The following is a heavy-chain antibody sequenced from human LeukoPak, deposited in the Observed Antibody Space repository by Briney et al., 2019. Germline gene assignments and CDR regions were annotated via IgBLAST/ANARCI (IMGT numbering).Heavy chain of an antibody. J-gene: IGHJ4*02. CDR1: GYTFTGYY. Sequence: ASVKVSCKASGYTFTGYYMHWVRQAPGQGLEWMGWINPNSGGTNYAQKFQARVTMTRDTSISTAYMELSRLRSDDTAVYYCARDRVGPYCSGGSCYSLGYWGQGTLVTVSS. D-gene: IGHD2-15*01. V-gene: IGHV1-2*02. CDR2: INPNSGGT. CDR3: ARDRVGPYCSGGSCYSLGY.